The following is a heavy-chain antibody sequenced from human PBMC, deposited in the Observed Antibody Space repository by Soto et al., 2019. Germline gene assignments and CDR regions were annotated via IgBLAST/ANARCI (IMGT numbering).Heavy chain of an antibody. V-gene: IGHV3-30*18. CDR3: AKDRIAVARGPLDY. J-gene: IGHJ4*02. CDR2: ISYDGSNK. Sequence: GGSLRLSCAASGFTFSSYGMHWVRQAPGKGLEWVAVISYDGSNKYYADSVKGRFTISRDNSKNTLYLQMNSLRAEDTAVYYCAKDRIAVARGPLDYWGQGTLVTVSS. D-gene: IGHD6-19*01. CDR1: GFTFSSYG.